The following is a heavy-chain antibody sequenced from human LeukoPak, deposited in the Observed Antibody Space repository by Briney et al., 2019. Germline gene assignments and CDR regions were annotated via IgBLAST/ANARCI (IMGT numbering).Heavy chain of an antibody. V-gene: IGHV3-21*01. D-gene: IGHD6-19*01. J-gene: IGHJ3*02. CDR3: ARELTSSGWYGRAAFDI. Sequence: KPGGSLRLSCAASGFTFSSYGMSWVRQAPGKGLEWVSSISSSSSYIYYADSVKGRFTISRDNAKNSLYLQMNSLRAEDTAVYYCARELTSSGWYGRAAFDIWGQGTMVTVSS. CDR2: ISSSSSYI. CDR1: GFTFSSYG.